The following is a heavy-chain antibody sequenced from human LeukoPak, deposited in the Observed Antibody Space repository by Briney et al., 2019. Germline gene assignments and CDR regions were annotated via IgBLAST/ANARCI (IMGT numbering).Heavy chain of an antibody. CDR2: IYYSGST. CDR1: GGSISSYY. CDR3: AREPHYGSGRNYFDY. V-gene: IGHV4-59*12. Sequence: SETLSLTCTVSGGSISSYYWSWIRQPPGKGLEWIGYIYYSGSTYYNPPLKSRVTISVDTSKNQFSLKLSSVTAAETAVYYCAREPHYGSGRNYFDYWGQGTLVTVSS. J-gene: IGHJ4*02. D-gene: IGHD3-10*01.